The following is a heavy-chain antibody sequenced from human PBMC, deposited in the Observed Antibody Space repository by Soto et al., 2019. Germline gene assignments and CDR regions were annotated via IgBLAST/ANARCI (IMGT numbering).Heavy chain of an antibody. J-gene: IGHJ4*02. V-gene: IGHV3-7*01. Sequence: GGSMRLSCAASGLTFSSYWMSWVRQAPGKGLEWVANIKQDGSEKYYVDSVKGRFTISRDNAKNSLYLQMNSLRAEDTAVYYCARVTRVAARPGLFDYWGQGTLVTVSS. CDR2: IKQDGSEK. D-gene: IGHD6-6*01. CDR3: ARVTRVAARPGLFDY. CDR1: GLTFSSYW.